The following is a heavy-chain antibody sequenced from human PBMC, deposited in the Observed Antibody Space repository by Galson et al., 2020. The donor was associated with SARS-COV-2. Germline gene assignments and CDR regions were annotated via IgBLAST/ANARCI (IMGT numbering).Heavy chain of an antibody. V-gene: IGHV4-59*01. J-gene: IGHJ4*02. Sequence: SETLSLTCTVSGGSITSYYWSWVRQPPGKGLEWIGYIYHTGSTDYNPSLKSRVTISVDTSKNQFSLKLSSVTAADTAVYYCARYSCSSNKRYYGYWDQGTLVTVSS. D-gene: IGHD2-2*01. CDR3: ARYSCSSNKRYYGY. CDR2: IYHTGST. CDR1: GGSITSYY.